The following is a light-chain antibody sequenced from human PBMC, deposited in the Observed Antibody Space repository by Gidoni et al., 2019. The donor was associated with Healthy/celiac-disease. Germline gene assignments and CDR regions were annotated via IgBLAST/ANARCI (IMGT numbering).Light chain of an antibody. Sequence: SSELTQDPAVSVALGQTVRITCPGDSLRSYYASWYQQKPGQAPVLVIYGKNNRPSGIPDRFSGSSSGNTASLTITGAQAEDEADYYCNSRDSSGNILVFGGGTKLTVL. J-gene: IGLJ3*02. CDR1: SLRSYY. CDR2: GKN. V-gene: IGLV3-19*01. CDR3: NSRDSSGNILV.